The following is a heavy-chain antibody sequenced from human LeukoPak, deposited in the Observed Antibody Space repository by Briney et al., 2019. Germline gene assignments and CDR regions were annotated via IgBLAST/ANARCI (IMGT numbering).Heavy chain of an antibody. D-gene: IGHD1-26*01. V-gene: IGHV3-20*04. CDR2: VNWNGGST. CDR3: ARDRYVGATTAGDSDS. CDR1: GFTFDDSG. Sequence: GGSLRLSCTASGFTFDDSGMSWVRQAPGKGLEWVSSVNWNGGSTGYADSVKGRFTISRDNAKNSLYLQMNSLRAEDTAVYYCARDRYVGATTAGDSDSWGQGTLDTVSS. J-gene: IGHJ4*02.